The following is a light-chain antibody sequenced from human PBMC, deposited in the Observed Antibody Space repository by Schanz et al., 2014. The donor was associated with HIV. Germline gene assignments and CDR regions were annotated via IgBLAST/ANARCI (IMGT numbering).Light chain of an antibody. CDR3: QQRSNWPIT. V-gene: IGKV3-11*01. CDR2: DAS. Sequence: IVLTQSPGTLSLSPGERATLSCRASQTVSNNLAWYQQKPGQAPRLLIYDASNRATGIPVRFSGSGSGTDFTLTISSLEPEDFAVYYCQQRSNWPITFGQGTRLEIK. J-gene: IGKJ5*01. CDR1: QTVSNN.